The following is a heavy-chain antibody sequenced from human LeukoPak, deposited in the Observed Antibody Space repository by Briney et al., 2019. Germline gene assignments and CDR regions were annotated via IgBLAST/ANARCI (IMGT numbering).Heavy chain of an antibody. Sequence: GGSLRLSCAASGFTFSSYAMSWVRQAPGKGLEWVANIKQDGSEKYYVDSVKGRFTISRDNAKNSLYLQMNSLRAEDTAVYYCARRSGYDFWSGYYSTGGVDYWGQGTLVTVSS. D-gene: IGHD3-3*01. CDR3: ARRSGYDFWSGYYSTGGVDY. J-gene: IGHJ4*02. V-gene: IGHV3-7*01. CDR1: GFTFSSYA. CDR2: IKQDGSEK.